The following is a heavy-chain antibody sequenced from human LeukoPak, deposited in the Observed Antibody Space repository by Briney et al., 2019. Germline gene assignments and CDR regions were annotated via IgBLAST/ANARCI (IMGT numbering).Heavy chain of an antibody. CDR3: ARVPYSSGWYFDY. V-gene: IGHV3-21*01. CDR1: GFTFSSYS. Sequence: GGSLRLSCAASGFTFSSYSMNWVRQAPGKGLEWVSSISSSSSYIYYADSVKGRFTISRDNAKNSLYLQMNSLRAEDTAVYYSARVPYSSGWYFDYWGQGTLVTVSS. J-gene: IGHJ4*02. D-gene: IGHD6-19*01. CDR2: ISSSSSYI.